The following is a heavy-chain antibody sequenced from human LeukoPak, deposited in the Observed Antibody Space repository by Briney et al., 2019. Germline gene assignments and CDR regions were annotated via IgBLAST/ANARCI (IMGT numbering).Heavy chain of an antibody. Sequence: PSETLSLTCTVSGGSISSSSYYWGWIRQPPGKGLEWIGSIYYSGSTYYNPSLKSRVTISVDTSKNQFSLKLSSVTAADTAVYYCARARIAAAGNPERLGPYWGQGTLVTVSS. CDR1: GGSISSSSYY. V-gene: IGHV4-39*07. CDR3: ARARIAAAGNPERLGPY. D-gene: IGHD6-13*01. J-gene: IGHJ4*02. CDR2: IYYSGST.